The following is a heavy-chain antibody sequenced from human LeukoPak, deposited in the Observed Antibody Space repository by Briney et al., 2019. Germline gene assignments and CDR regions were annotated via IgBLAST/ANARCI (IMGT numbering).Heavy chain of an antibody. V-gene: IGHV4-34*01. J-gene: IGHJ4*02. D-gene: IGHD2-15*01. CDR1: DDSITMYY. CDR2: INHSGRT. CDR3: ARGGGSFLDY. Sequence: SETLSLTCTVSDDSITMYYWTWIRQPPGRGLEWIGEINHSGRTNSNPSLMSRATLSIDMSKNQFSLRLTSVTAADTAVYYCARGGGSFLDYWGQGALVTVSS.